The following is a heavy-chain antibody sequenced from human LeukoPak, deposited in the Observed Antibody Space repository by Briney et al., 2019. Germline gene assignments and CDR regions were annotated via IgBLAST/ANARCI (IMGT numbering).Heavy chain of an antibody. D-gene: IGHD2-15*01. CDR3: ARSGGPIGHGDAFDI. CDR1: GGTFSSYA. J-gene: IGHJ3*02. CDR2: IIPILGIA. V-gene: IGHV1-69*04. Sequence: GSSVKVSCKASGGTFSSYAISWVRQAPGQGLEWMGRIIPILGIANYAQKFQGRVTITADKSTSTAYMELSSLRSEDTAVYYCARSGGPIGHGDAFDIWGQGTMVTVSS.